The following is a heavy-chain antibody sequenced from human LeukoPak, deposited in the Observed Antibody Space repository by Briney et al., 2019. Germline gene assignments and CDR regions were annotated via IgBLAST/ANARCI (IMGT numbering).Heavy chain of an antibody. J-gene: IGHJ5*02. D-gene: IGHD3-3*01. Sequence: QPGGSLRLSRAASGFTFSSYGMHWVRQAPGKGLEWVAFIRYDGSNKYYADSVKGRFTISRDNTKNTLYLQMNSLRAEDTAVYYCAKDATIFGVVTRYNWFDPWGQGTLVTVSS. CDR3: AKDATIFGVVTRYNWFDP. CDR2: IRYDGSNK. V-gene: IGHV3-30*02. CDR1: GFTFSSYG.